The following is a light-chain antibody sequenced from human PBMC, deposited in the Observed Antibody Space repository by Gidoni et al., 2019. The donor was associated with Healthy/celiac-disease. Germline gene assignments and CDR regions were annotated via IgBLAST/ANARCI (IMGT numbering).Light chain of an antibody. CDR2: WAS. CDR1: QSVLYSSNNKNY. CDR3: QQYYSTPYT. V-gene: IGKV4-1*01. J-gene: IGKJ2*01. Sequence: DIVMTQSPDSLAVSLGERATINCKSSQSVLYSSNNKNYLAWYQQKPVQPPKLLIYWASTRESGVPDRFSGSGSGTDFTLTISSLQAEDVAVYYCQQYYSTPYTVXXXTKLEIK.